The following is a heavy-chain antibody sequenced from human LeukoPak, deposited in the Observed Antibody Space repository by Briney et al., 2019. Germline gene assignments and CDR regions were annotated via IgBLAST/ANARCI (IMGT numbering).Heavy chain of an antibody. CDR3: ARICSSTSCYPH. V-gene: IGHV3-48*03. D-gene: IGHD2-2*01. CDR1: GFTFSSFE. Sequence: PGGSLRLSCATSGFTFSSFEMNWVRQAPGKGLEWVSYISSTGNTIYYADSVKGRFTISRDNAKNSLYLQMNSLRAEDTAVYYCARICSSTSCYPHWGQRTLVTVSS. J-gene: IGHJ4*02. CDR2: ISSTGNTI.